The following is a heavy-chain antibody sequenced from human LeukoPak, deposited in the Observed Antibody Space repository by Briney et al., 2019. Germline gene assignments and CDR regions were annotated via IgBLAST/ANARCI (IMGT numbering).Heavy chain of an antibody. J-gene: IGHJ5*02. D-gene: IGHD3-22*01. CDR2: IIPIFGTA. CDR1: GYTLTSYY. Sequence: ASVKVSCKASGYTLTSYYLHWVRQAPGQGLEWMGGIIPIFGTANYAQKFQGRVTITADESTSTAYMELRSLRSDDTAVYYCARDDHFYYDSSGYTFDPWGQGTLVTVSS. CDR3: ARDDHFYYDSSGYTFDP. V-gene: IGHV1-69*13.